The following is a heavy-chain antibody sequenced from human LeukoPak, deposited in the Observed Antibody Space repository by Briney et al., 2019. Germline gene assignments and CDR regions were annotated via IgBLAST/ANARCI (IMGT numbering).Heavy chain of an antibody. Sequence: PSETLSLTCAVYGGSFSGYYWSWIRQPPGKGLEWIGEINHSGSTNYNPSLKSRVTISVDTSKIQFSLKLSSVTAADTAVYYCARAQGWNNWFDPWGQGTLVTVSS. CDR1: GGSFSGYY. CDR3: ARAQGWNNWFDP. D-gene: IGHD2-15*01. J-gene: IGHJ5*02. V-gene: IGHV4-34*01. CDR2: INHSGST.